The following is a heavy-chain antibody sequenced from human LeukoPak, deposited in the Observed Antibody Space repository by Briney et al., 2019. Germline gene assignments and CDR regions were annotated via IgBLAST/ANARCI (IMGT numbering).Heavy chain of an antibody. CDR3: AREGDVLRYFDWPLDY. D-gene: IGHD3-9*01. CDR1: GYTFSNYG. CDR2: ISSYSAKT. J-gene: IGHJ4*02. Sequence: ASVKVSCKASGYTFSNYGISWVRQAPGQGLEWMGWISSYSAKTIYAQKLQGRVTMTTDTSTGTAYMELRSLTSDDTAVYYCAREGDVLRYFDWPLDYWGQGTLITVSS. V-gene: IGHV1-18*01.